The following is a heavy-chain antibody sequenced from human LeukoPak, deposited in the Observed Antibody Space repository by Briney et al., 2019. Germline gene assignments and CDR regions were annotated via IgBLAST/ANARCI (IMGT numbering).Heavy chain of an antibody. D-gene: IGHD4-23*01. CDR1: GGSISSHY. CDR2: IYYSGST. V-gene: IGHV4-59*11. J-gene: IGHJ6*02. CDR3: AGGGGRTGGKGRNYYYYGMDV. Sequence: PSETLSLTCTVSGGSISSHYWSWIRQPPGKGLEWIGYIYYSGSTNYNPSLKSRVTISVDTSKNQFSLKLRSVTAADTAVYYCAGGGGRTGGKGRNYYYYGMDVWGQGTTVTVSS.